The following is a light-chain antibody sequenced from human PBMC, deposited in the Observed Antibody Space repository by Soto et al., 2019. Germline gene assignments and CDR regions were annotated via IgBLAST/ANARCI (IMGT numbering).Light chain of an antibody. CDR3: QQYHTSPLT. V-gene: IGKV3-20*01. Sequence: EIVLTQSPGILSLSPGERATFSCRASQSVSSSYIAWYQQKRGQAPRRLTYGASIRATGIPDRFSGSGSGTDFTLTISRLEPEDFALYYCQQYHTSPLTFGQGTKVDIK. CDR1: QSVSSSY. CDR2: GAS. J-gene: IGKJ1*01.